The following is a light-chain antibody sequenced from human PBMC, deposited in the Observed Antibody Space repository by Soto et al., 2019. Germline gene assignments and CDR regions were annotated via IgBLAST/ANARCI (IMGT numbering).Light chain of an antibody. CDR1: QSVSSY. J-gene: IGKJ5*01. V-gene: IGKV3-15*01. Sequence: EIVMTQSPATLSVSPGERVTLSCRASQSVSSYLAWYQHKPGQPPRLLIYGASTRSTGNPARFSGSGSGTDFTLTISSLQSEDSAVYFCQQCSDWPLFTFGQGTRLEIK. CDR3: QQCSDWPLFT. CDR2: GAS.